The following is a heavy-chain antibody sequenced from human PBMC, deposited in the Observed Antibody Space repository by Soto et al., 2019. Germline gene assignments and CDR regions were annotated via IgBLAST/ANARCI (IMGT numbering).Heavy chain of an antibody. Sequence: SETLSLTCTVSGGSISSSNYYWGWIRQPPGKGLEWIGSIYYSGSTYYNTSLKSRVTKSVDTSKNQFSLKLSSVTAADTAVYYCTAGEYYYYMDVWGKGTTVTVS. J-gene: IGHJ6*03. CDR2: IYYSGST. V-gene: IGHV4-39*01. D-gene: IGHD3-10*01. CDR1: GGSISSSNYY. CDR3: TAGEYYYYMDV.